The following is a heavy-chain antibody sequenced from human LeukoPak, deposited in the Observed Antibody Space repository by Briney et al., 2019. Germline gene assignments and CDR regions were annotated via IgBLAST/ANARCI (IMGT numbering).Heavy chain of an antibody. D-gene: IGHD5-24*01. CDR1: GGSISSSDYY. J-gene: IGHJ4*02. V-gene: IGHV4-30-4*01. CDR3: ARERGWLHYYFDY. Sequence: SETLSLTCTVSGGSISSSDYYWSWIRQPPGKGLEWIGYIYYSGSTYYNPSLKSRVTISVDTSKNQFSLKLSSVTAADTAVYYCARERGWLHYYFDYWGQGTLVTVSS. CDR2: IYYSGST.